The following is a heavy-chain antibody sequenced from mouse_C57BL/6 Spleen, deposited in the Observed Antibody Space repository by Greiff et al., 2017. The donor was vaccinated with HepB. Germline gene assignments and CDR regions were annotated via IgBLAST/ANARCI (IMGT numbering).Heavy chain of an antibody. D-gene: IGHD2-3*01. CDR2: IDPSDSYT. J-gene: IGHJ4*01. Sequence: VKLQESGAELVKPGASVKLSCKASGYTFTSYWMQWVKQRPGQGLEWIGEIDPSDSYTNYNQKFKGKATLTVDTSSSTAYMQLSSLTSEDSAVYYCARDGYYERNYAMDYWGQGTSVTVSS. CDR1: GYTFTSYW. V-gene: IGHV1-50*01. CDR3: ARDGYYERNYAMDY.